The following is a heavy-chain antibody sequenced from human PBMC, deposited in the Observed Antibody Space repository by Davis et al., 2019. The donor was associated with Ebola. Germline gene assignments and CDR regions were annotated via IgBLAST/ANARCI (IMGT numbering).Heavy chain of an antibody. V-gene: IGHV4-59*01. D-gene: IGHD3-3*01. Sequence: PSDTLSLTCPVSGGSISSYYWSWIRQPPGKGLEWIGYIYYSGSTNYNPSLKSRVTISVDTSKNQFSLKLSSVTAADTAVYYCAREGVTIFGVVLGMDVWGQGTTVTVSS. J-gene: IGHJ6*02. CDR2: IYYSGST. CDR3: AREGVTIFGVVLGMDV. CDR1: GGSISSYY.